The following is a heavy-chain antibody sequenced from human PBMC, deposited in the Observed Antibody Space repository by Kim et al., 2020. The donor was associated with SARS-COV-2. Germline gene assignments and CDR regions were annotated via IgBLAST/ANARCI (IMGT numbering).Heavy chain of an antibody. CDR3: TPVGYCSGGSCPAGDY. Sequence: GGSLRLSCAASGFSFSHAWMSWIRQAPGKGLEWVGRIKSKTDGKTTDYAAPVKGRFTISRDDSKNTLHLQMNSLKTEDTAVYYCTPVGYCSGGSCPAGDYWGQGTLVTVSS. CDR1: GFSFSHAW. CDR2: IKSKTDGKTT. J-gene: IGHJ4*02. V-gene: IGHV3-15*01. D-gene: IGHD2-15*01.